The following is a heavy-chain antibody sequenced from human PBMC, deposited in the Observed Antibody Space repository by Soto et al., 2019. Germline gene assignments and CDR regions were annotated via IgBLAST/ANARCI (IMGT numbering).Heavy chain of an antibody. CDR2: IWYDGSNK. J-gene: IGHJ6*02. V-gene: IGHV3-33*01. CDR1: GFTFSSYG. D-gene: IGHD7-27*01. Sequence: QVQLVESGGGVVQPGRSLRLSCAASGFTFSSYGMHWVRQAPGKGLEWVAVIWYDGSNKYYADSVKGRFTISRDNSKNTLYLQMNSLRAEDTAVYYCARDLTGALRGMDVWGQGTTVTVSS. CDR3: ARDLTGALRGMDV.